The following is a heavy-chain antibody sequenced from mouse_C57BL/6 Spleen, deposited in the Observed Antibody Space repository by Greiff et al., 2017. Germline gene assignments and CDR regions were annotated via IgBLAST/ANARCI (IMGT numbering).Heavy chain of an antibody. Sequence: QVQLQQPGAELVKPGASVKMSCKASGYTFTSYWITWVKQRPGQGLEWIGEIYPGSGSTNYNEKFKSKATLTVDTSSSTAYMQLSSLTSEDSAVYYCARDDYDVKDAMDYWGQGTSVTVSS. V-gene: IGHV1-55*01. CDR1: GYTFTSYW. CDR2: IYPGSGST. D-gene: IGHD2-4*01. J-gene: IGHJ4*01. CDR3: ARDDYDVKDAMDY.